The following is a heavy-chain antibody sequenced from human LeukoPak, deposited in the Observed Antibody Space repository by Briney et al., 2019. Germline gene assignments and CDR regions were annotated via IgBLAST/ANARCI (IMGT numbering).Heavy chain of an antibody. CDR2: INPNSGGT. D-gene: IGHD4-17*01. CDR3: ARALLRPWFDP. J-gene: IGHJ5*02. Sequence: GASVKVSCKASGYTFTHHFMQWVRHAPGQGLEWMGWINPNSGGTSYAQKFKGRVTMTRDTSVSTVYMELSRLGSDDTAVYYCARALLRPWFDPWGQGTLVTVSS. CDR1: GYTFTHHF. V-gene: IGHV1-2*02.